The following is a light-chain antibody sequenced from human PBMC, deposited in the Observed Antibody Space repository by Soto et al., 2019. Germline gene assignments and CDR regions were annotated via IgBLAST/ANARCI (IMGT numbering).Light chain of an antibody. V-gene: IGKV3-15*01. CDR1: QSFSSN. J-gene: IGKJ5*01. CDR3: QKYNTCLPIP. CDR2: GAS. Sequence: EIVMTQSPATLSVSPGERATLSCRASQSFSSNLDWYQQKPGQAPRLLIYGASTRATGIPARFSGSGSGTDFTLTISSLQPEDFAVYYCQKYNTCLPIPFGQGTRLEIK.